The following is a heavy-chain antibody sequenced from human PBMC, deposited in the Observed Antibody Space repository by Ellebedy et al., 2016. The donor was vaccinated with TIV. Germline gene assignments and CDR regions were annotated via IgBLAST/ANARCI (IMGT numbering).Heavy chain of an antibody. CDR3: AKEDYYDSSGPFDY. V-gene: IGHV3-74*01. CDR1: GFTFSSYW. D-gene: IGHD3-22*01. Sequence: GGSLRLSCAASGFTFSSYWMHWVRQAPGKGLVWVSRINSDGSSTSYADSVKGRFTISRDNAKNTLYLQMNSLRAEDTAVYYCAKEDYYDSSGPFDYWGQGTLVTVSS. J-gene: IGHJ4*02. CDR2: INSDGSST.